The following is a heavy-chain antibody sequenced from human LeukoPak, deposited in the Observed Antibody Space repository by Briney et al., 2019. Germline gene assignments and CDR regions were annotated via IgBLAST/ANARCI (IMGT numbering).Heavy chain of an antibody. CDR2: IIPMFGTA. D-gene: IGHD6-13*01. CDR3: ARDGTGAADDAFNI. V-gene: IGHV1-69*06. CDR1: GGTFSSYA. Sequence: SVKVSCKASGGTFSSYAITWVRQTPGQGLEWMGGIIPMFGTANYAQKFQGRVTITADTSTSTAYMELRSLRFEDTAIYYCARDGTGAADDAFNIWGQGTMVTVSS. J-gene: IGHJ3*02.